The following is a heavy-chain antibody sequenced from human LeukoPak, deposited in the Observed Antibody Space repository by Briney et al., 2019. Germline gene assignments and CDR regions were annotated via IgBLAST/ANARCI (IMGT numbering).Heavy chain of an antibody. J-gene: IGHJ4*02. D-gene: IGHD2-2*01. Sequence: SETLSLTCTVSGGSISSYYWSWIRQPPGKGLEWIGYIYYSGSTNYNPSLKSRVTISVDTSKNQFSLKLSSVTAADTAVYYCARAKAPYSSTILFDYWGQGTLVTVS. CDR2: IYYSGST. CDR1: GGSISSYY. V-gene: IGHV4-59*01. CDR3: ARAKAPYSSTILFDY.